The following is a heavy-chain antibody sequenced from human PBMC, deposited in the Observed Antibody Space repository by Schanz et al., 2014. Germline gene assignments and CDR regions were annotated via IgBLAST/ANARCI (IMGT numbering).Heavy chain of an antibody. CDR2: IATSSSTR. V-gene: IGHV3-48*01. CDR1: GFTFSSYA. J-gene: IGHJ1*01. CDR3: ASGVHVSSLQKGLQF. D-gene: IGHD3-10*01. Sequence: VQLVESGGGVVQPGRSLRLSCAASGFTFSSYAMSWVRQAPGEGLKWLSYIATSSSTRHYADSVKGRVTISRDNAKNSVSLQMRRLRVEDTAVYYCASGVHVSSLQKGLQFWGRGTLVIVSS.